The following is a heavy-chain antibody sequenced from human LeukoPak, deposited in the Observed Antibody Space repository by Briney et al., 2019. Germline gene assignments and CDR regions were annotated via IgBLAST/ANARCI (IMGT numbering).Heavy chain of an antibody. V-gene: IGHV3-48*01. Sequence: PGGSLRLSCAASGFTFSSYSMNWVRQAPGEGLEWVSYISSSSSTIYYADSVKGRFTISRDNAKNSLYLQMNSLRAEDTAVYYCARARTPDAFDIWGQGTMVTVSS. CDR3: ARARTPDAFDI. J-gene: IGHJ3*02. CDR1: GFTFSSYS. CDR2: ISSSSSTI.